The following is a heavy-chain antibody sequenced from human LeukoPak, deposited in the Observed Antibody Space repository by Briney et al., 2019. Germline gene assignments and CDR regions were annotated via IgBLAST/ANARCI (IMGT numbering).Heavy chain of an antibody. V-gene: IGHV4-59*12. Sequence: PSETLSLTCAVYGGSFSGYYWSWIRQPPGKGLEWIGYIYYNGDTKYNPSLESRVTISLDTSKNRFSLRLTSVTATDAGVYYCARDLYRGIGWFDPWGQGTPVTVSS. CDR1: GGSFSGYY. CDR2: IYYNGDT. CDR3: ARDLYRGIGWFDP. D-gene: IGHD3-16*02. J-gene: IGHJ5*02.